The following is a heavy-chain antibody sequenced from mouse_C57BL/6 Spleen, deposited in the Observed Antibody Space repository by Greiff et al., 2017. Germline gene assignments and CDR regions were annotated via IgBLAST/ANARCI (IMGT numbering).Heavy chain of an antibody. V-gene: IGHV1-15*01. CDR3: TRRGGRRGSHWYFDV. CDR1: GYTFTDYE. D-gene: IGHD2-12*01. J-gene: IGHJ1*03. Sequence: VKLQESGAELVRPGASVTLSCKASGYTFTDYEMHWVKQTPVHGLEWIGAIDPETGGTAYNQKFKGKAILTADKSSSTAYMELRSLTSEDSAVYYCTRRGGRRGSHWYFDVWGTGTTVTVSS. CDR2: IDPETGGT.